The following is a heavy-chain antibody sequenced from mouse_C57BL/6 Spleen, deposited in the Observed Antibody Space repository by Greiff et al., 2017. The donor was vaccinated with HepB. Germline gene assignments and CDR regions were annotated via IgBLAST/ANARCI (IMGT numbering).Heavy chain of an antibody. V-gene: IGHV1-55*01. CDR1: GYTFTSYW. J-gene: IGHJ1*03. CDR2: IYPGSGST. D-gene: IGHD2-3*01. Sequence: QVQLPQPGAELVKPGASVKMSCKASGYTFTSYWITWVKQRPGQGLEWIGDIYPGSGSTNYNEKFKSKATLTVDTSSSTAYMQLSSLTSEDSAVYYCARWMWLLRNWYFDVWGTGTTVTVSS. CDR3: ARWMWLLRNWYFDV.